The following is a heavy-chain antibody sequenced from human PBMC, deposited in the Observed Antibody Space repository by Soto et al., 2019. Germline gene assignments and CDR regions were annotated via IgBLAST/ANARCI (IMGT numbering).Heavy chain of an antibody. CDR1: GGTFSNYA. D-gene: IGHD4-17*01. CDR3: ARAYGEYSNHLYVDL. J-gene: IGHJ2*01. Sequence: QVQLVQSGAEVKKPGSSVKVSCKASGGTFSNYAISWARQVPGQGLEWMGGIIPIYGTANYAQKLQGRVTSTADESTSTAYMELSSLGSDDTAVYDCARAYGEYSNHLYVDLWGRGTLVTVAS. CDR2: IIPIYGTA. V-gene: IGHV1-69*01.